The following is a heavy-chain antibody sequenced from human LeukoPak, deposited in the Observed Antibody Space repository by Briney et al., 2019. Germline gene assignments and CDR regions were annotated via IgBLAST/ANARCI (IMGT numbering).Heavy chain of an antibody. CDR3: TIEADGDAIAYYYYYYMDV. CDR1: GFTFSGSA. V-gene: IGHV3-73*01. Sequence: GGSLRLSCAASGFTFSGSAMHWVRQASGKGLEWVGRIRSKANSYATAYAASVKGRFTISRDDSKNTAYLQMNSLKTEDTAVYYCTIEADGDAIAYYYYYYMDVWGKGTTVTVSS. J-gene: IGHJ6*03. CDR2: IRSKANSYAT. D-gene: IGHD4-17*01.